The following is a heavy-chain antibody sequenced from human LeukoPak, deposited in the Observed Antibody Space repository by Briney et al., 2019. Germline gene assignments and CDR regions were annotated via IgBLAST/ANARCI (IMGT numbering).Heavy chain of an antibody. D-gene: IGHD2-2*01. J-gene: IGHJ3*02. V-gene: IGHV3-30*04. Sequence: PGGSLRLSCAASGFTFSSYAMHWVRQAPRKGLEWVAVISYDGSNKYYADSVKGRFTISRDNSKNTLYLQMNSLRAEDTAVYYCARDGVSVVPAAKGGSDAFDIWGQGTMVTVSS. CDR1: GFTFSSYA. CDR3: ARDGVSVVPAAKGGSDAFDI. CDR2: ISYDGSNK.